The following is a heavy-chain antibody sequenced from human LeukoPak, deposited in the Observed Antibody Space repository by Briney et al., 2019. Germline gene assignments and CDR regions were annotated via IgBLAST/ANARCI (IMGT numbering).Heavy chain of an antibody. J-gene: IGHJ4*02. CDR2: ISGYNGKT. CDR1: GYTFIGYG. Sequence: GASVKVSCKAYGYTFIGYGISWVRQAPGQGLEWMGWISGYNGKTKYPQKFQGRVTVTTDTSTSTAYMELMSLRSDDTAVYYCARDPHYYESSGYRYRRFDFWGQGTLVTVSS. V-gene: IGHV1-18*01. CDR3: ARDPHYYESSGYRYRRFDF. D-gene: IGHD3-22*01.